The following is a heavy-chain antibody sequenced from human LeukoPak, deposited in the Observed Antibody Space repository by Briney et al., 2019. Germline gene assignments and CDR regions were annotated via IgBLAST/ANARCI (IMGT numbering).Heavy chain of an antibody. J-gene: IGHJ3*02. CDR3: ARLGSGGSCCGDAFDI. V-gene: IGHV3-33*01. CDR1: GFTFSSYG. CDR2: IWYDGSNK. D-gene: IGHD2-15*01. Sequence: PGGSLRLSCAASGFTFSSYGMHWVRQAPGKGLEWVAVIWYDGSNKYYADSVKGRFTISRDNSKNTLYLQMNSLRAEDTAVYYCARLGSGGSCCGDAFDIWGQGTMVTVSS.